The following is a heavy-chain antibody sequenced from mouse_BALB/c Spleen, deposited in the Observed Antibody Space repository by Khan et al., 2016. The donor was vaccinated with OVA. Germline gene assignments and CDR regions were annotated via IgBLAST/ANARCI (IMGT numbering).Heavy chain of an antibody. CDR1: GFSLTSFA. J-gene: IGHJ4*01. CDR2: IWSDGRT. V-gene: IGHV2-6-2*01. CDR3: ARHQFPLSMDS. Sequence: VQLQESGPDLVAPSQSLSITCSVSGFSLTSFAIHWVCQPPGKGLEWLVVIWSDGRTTYNSSLKSRLSISKDNSKSQVFLKINSLQTDDTAMYYCARHQFPLSMDSWGQGTSVTVSS.